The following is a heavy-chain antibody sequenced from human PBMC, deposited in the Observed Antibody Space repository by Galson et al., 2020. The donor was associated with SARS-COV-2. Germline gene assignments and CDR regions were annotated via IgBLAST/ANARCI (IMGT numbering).Heavy chain of an antibody. CDR1: GFTFSDHY. V-gene: IGHV3-72*01. Sequence: GGSLRLSCAASGFTFSDHYMDWVRQAPGKGLEWVGRITNKAKSYTTDYAASVRGRFTISRDDSKNSLSLQMNSLKTEDTAVYYCVRSNWALDYWGQGTLVTVSS. D-gene: IGHD7-27*01. CDR3: VRSNWALDY. CDR2: ITNKAKSYTT. J-gene: IGHJ4*02.